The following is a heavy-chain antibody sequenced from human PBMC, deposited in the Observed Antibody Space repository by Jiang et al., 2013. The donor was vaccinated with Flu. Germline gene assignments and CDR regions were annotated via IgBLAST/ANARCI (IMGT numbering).Heavy chain of an antibody. J-gene: IGHJ6*02. CDR1: GGSISSYY. CDR3: ARCSGWHCYYGMDV. Sequence: GPGLVKPSETLSLTCTVSGGSISSYYWSWIRQPPGKGLEWIGYIYYSGSTNYNPSLKSRVTISVDTSKNQFSLKLSSVTAADTAVYYCARCSGWHCYYGMDVWGQGTTVTVSS. D-gene: IGHD6-19*01. CDR2: IYYSGST. V-gene: IGHV4-59*01.